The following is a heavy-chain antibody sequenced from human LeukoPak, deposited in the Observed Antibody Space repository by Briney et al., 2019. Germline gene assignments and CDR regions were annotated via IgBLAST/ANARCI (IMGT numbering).Heavy chain of an antibody. CDR2: IYHSGST. D-gene: IGHD4-17*01. Sequence: PSETLSLTCAVSGGSISSGGYSWSWIRQPPGKGLEWIGYIYHSGSTYYNPSLQIRVTISVDRSKNQFSLKLSSVTAADTAVYYCARPSPMTPVYLDYWGQATLLTVSS. CDR3: ARPSPMTPVYLDY. CDR1: GGSISSGGYS. V-gene: IGHV4-30-2*01. J-gene: IGHJ4*02.